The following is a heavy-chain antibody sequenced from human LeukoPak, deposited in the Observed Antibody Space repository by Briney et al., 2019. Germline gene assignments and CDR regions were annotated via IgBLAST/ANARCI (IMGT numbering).Heavy chain of an antibody. J-gene: IGHJ4*02. CDR2: INPNSGGT. CDR3: ARESCTNGVCYPYFDY. D-gene: IGHD2-8*01. V-gene: IGHV1-2*02. Sequence: ASVKVSCKASGDTFTGYYMHWVRQAPGQGLEWMGWINPNSGGTNYAQKFQGRVTMTRDTSISTAYMELSRLRSDDTAVYYCARESCTNGVCYPYFDYWGQGTLVTVSS. CDR1: GDTFTGYY.